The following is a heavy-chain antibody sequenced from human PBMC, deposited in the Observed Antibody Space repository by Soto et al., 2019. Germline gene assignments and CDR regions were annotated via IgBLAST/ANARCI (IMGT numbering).Heavy chain of an antibody. J-gene: IGHJ4*02. CDR1: GFAFSSYW. CDR3: ARDLSGDTTPYFDL. Sequence: LRLSCAASGFAFSSYWMHWVRQTPGRGPVWVSRIYNDGSRTAYADSVKGRFTISRDNAKNTMYLQMSSLTVEDTAVYYCARDLSGDTTPYFDLWGQGTLVTVSS. V-gene: IGHV3-74*01. D-gene: IGHD1-1*01. CDR2: IYNDGSRT.